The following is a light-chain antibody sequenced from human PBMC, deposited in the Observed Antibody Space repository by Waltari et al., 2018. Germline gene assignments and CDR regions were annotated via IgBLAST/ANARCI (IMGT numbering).Light chain of an antibody. CDR1: QSVFSSSENKNY. V-gene: IGKV4-1*01. J-gene: IGKJ3*01. Sequence: IVMTQSPDSLAVSLGERATINCKSSQSVFSSSENKNYIAWYQQKPGQPPKLLIYWASAREPGVPERFSGSGSGTDFTLTINNLQAEDVAVYYCQHYYIIPLTCGPGTKVEI. CDR3: QHYYIIPLT. CDR2: WAS.